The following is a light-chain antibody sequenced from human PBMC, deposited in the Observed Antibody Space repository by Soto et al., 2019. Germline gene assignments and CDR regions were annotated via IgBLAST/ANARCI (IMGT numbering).Light chain of an antibody. CDR2: LNSDGSH. CDR3: QTWGTGIHVV. Sequence: VLTQSPSASASLGASVKLTCTLSGGHSSYAIAWHQQQPEKGPRYLMKLNSDGSHSKGDGIPDRFSGSSSGAERYLTISSLQSEDEADYYCQTWGTGIHVVFGGGTKLTVL. J-gene: IGLJ2*01. V-gene: IGLV4-69*01. CDR1: GGHSSYA.